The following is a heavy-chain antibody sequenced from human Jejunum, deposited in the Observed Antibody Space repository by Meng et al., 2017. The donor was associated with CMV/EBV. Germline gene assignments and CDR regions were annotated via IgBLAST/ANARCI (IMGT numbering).Heavy chain of an antibody. Sequence: SCKASGYTVTNYGIGWVRQAPGQGLEWMGWISAYDGDTNYAPKFRGRLTLTTDTPATTVYMELRSLTSDDTAFYYCARNTNPEYFQYWGQGTLVTVSS. J-gene: IGHJ1*01. CDR3: ARNTNPEYFQY. CDR1: GYTVTNYG. CDR2: ISAYDGDT. V-gene: IGHV1-18*01.